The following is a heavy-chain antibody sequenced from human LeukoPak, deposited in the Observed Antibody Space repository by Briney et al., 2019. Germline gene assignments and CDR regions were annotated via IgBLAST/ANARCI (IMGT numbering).Heavy chain of an antibody. CDR3: AKNKVVAGPPVDY. D-gene: IGHD2-15*01. Sequence: PGGSLRLSCAASGFTFSNFWMHWVRQAPGKGLVWVSRINSDGSSTTYADSVKGRFTISRDNSKNTLYLQMNSLRAEDTAVYYCAKNKVVAGPPVDYWGQGTLVTVSS. J-gene: IGHJ4*02. CDR2: INSDGSST. V-gene: IGHV3-74*01. CDR1: GFTFSNFW.